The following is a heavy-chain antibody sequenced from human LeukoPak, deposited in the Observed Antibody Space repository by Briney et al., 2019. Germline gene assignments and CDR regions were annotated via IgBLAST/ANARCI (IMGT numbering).Heavy chain of an antibody. Sequence: GGSLRLSCAASGFTFSSYWMHWVRQAPGKGLVWVSRINSDGSGTSYADSVKGRFTISRDNAKNTLYLQMNSLRAEDTAVYYCAKDRRLYFYNEMEVWGQGTTVTVSS. CDR2: INSDGSGT. D-gene: IGHD3-10*01. J-gene: IGHJ6*02. V-gene: IGHV3-74*01. CDR3: AKDRRLYFYNEMEV. CDR1: GFTFSSYW.